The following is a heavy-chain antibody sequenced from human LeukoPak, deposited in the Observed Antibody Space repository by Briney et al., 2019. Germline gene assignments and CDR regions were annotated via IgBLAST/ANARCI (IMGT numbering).Heavy chain of an antibody. CDR3: ARTQDLYCSSTSCYGAAYYYGMDV. J-gene: IGHJ6*02. CDR1: GYTLTELS. CDR2: INPRGGST. D-gene: IGHD2-2*01. V-gene: IGHV1-46*01. Sequence: ASVKVSCKVSGYTLTELSMHWVRQAPGQGLEWMGIINPRGGSTSYAQKFQGRVTMTRDTSTSTVYMELSSLRSEDTAVYYCARTQDLYCSSTSCYGAAYYYGMDVWGQGTMVTVSS.